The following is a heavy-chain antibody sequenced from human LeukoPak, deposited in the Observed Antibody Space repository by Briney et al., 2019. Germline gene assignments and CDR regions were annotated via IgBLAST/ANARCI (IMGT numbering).Heavy chain of an antibody. D-gene: IGHD5-18*01. J-gene: IGHJ4*02. V-gene: IGHV5-51*01. CDR3: ARHASVQLWLNTEIDC. CDR2: IYPGDSDT. Sequence: GESLKISCKGSGYSFTSYWIGWVRQMPGKGLEWMGIIYPGDSDTRYSPSFQGQVTISADKSISTAYLQWSSLKASDTAMYYCARHASVQLWLNTEIDCWGQGTLVTVSS. CDR1: GYSFTSYW.